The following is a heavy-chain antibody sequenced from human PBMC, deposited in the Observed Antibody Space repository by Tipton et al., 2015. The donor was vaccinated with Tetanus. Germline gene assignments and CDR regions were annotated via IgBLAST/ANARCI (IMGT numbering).Heavy chain of an antibody. CDR2: IYHSGST. J-gene: IGHJ4*02. Sequence: TLSLTCSVSGGSLRSDNHYWSWIRQPPGKGLEWIGYIYHSGSTYYNASLKSRLDISLDTSKNQFSLRLTSVTAADTAVYYCARSKLLWFGESLSGFDSWGQGTLVTVSA. CDR3: ARSKLLWFGESLSGFDS. V-gene: IGHV4-31*03. D-gene: IGHD3-10*01. CDR1: GGSLRSDNHY.